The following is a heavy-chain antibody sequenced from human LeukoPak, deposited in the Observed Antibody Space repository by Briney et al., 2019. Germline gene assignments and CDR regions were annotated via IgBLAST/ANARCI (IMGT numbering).Heavy chain of an antibody. D-gene: IGHD2-2*01. J-gene: IGHJ4*02. CDR3: AKGDCSSTSCHHDY. CDR1: GFTFSTYA. V-gene: IGHV3-23*01. Sequence: EGSLRLSCAASGFTFSTYAMSWVRQAPGKGLEWVSAISGSGGSTYYADSVKGRFTISRDNSKNTLYLQMNSLRAEDTAVYYCAKGDCSSTSCHHDYWGQGTLVTVSS. CDR2: ISGSGGST.